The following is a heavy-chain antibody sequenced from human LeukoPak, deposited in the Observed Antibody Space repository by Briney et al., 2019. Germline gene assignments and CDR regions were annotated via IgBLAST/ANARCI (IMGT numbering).Heavy chain of an antibody. D-gene: IGHD1-26*01. V-gene: IGHV4-34*01. CDR3: ARLGVGARDYFDY. Sequence: SETLSLTCAVYGGSFSGYYWSWIRQPPGKGLEWIGEINHSGSTNYNPSLKSRVTISVDTSKNQFSLKLSSVTAADTAVYYCARLGVGARDYFDYWGQGTLVTVSS. CDR2: INHSGST. J-gene: IGHJ4*02. CDR1: GGSFSGYY.